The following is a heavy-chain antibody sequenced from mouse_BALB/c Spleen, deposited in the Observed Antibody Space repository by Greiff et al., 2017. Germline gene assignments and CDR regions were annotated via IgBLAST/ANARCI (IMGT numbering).Heavy chain of an antibody. J-gene: IGHJ4*01. CDR2: IYPGDGDT. D-gene: IGHD1-1*01. CDR1: GYTFTSYW. CDR3: ARGRSSYDYAMDY. V-gene: IGHV1-87*01. Sequence: LQESGAELARPGASVKLSCKASGYTFTSYWMQWVKQRPGQGLEWIGAIYPGDGDTRYTQKFKGKATLTADKSSSTAYMQLSSLASEDSAVYYCARGRSSYDYAMDYWGQGTSVTVSS.